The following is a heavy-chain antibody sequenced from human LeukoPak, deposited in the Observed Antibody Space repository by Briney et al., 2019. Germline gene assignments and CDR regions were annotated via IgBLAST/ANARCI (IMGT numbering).Heavy chain of an antibody. V-gene: IGHV1-18*01. Sequence: GASVKVSCKASGYTFTSYGISWVRQAPGQGLEWIGWISAYNGNTNYGQKLQGRVTMTTDTSTSTAYMELRSLRSDDTAVYYCAREGGDSNYWLQFDYWGQGTLVTVSS. CDR2: ISAYNGNT. D-gene: IGHD4-11*01. CDR3: AREGGDSNYWLQFDY. CDR1: GYTFTSYG. J-gene: IGHJ4*02.